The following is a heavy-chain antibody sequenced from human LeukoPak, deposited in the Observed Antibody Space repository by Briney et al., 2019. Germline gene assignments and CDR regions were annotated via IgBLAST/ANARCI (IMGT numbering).Heavy chain of an antibody. J-gene: IGHJ2*01. D-gene: IGHD5-18*01. CDR3: ARASLDAAMVYWYFDL. Sequence: ASVKVSCKASGYTFTSYYMHWVRQAPGQGLEWMGVIHPSGGSTSYAQTFQGRVTMTTDTSTSTVYVELSSLRSDDTAVYYCARASLDAAMVYWYFDLWGRGTLVTVSS. V-gene: IGHV1-46*01. CDR2: IHPSGGST. CDR1: GYTFTSYY.